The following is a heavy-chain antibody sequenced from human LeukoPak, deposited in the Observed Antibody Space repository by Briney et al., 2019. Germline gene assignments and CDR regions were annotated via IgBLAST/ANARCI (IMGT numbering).Heavy chain of an antibody. CDR1: GYTFTDYY. V-gene: IGHV1-69-2*01. CDR2: VDPEDGET. Sequence: ASVKVSCKVSGYTFTDYYMHWVQQAPGKGLEWMGLVDPEDGETIYAEKFQGRVTITADTSTDTAYMELSSLRSEDTAVYYCATIWAYDYYDSSDRSGDFDYWGQGTLVTVSS. D-gene: IGHD3-22*01. CDR3: ATIWAYDYYDSSDRSGDFDY. J-gene: IGHJ4*02.